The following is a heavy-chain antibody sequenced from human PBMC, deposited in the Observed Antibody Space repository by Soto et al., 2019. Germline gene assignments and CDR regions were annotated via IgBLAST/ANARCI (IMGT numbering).Heavy chain of an antibody. D-gene: IGHD6-19*01. V-gene: IGHV1-3*05. CDR3: ARAVAVAADFDS. CDR1: GYTFTGYA. CDR2: INAGNGNT. J-gene: IGHJ4*02. Sequence: QVQLVQSGAEEKKPGASVKVSCKASGYTFTGYAMHWVRQAPGQRLEWMGWINAGNGNTKYSQKFPGRVTITRATSASTAYMELSSLRSEDTAVYYCARAVAVAADFDSWGQGTLVTVSS.